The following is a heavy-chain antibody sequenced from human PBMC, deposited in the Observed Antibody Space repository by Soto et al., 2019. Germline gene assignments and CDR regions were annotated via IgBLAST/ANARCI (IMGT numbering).Heavy chain of an antibody. V-gene: IGHV1-18*01. CDR1: GYTFTSYG. Sequence: RASVKVSCKASGYTFTSYGISWVRQAPGQGLEWMGWISAYNGNTNYAQKLQGRVTMTTDTSTSTAYMELRSLRSDDTAVYYCARRETGDYYYYGMDVWGQGTTVTVSS. J-gene: IGHJ6*02. CDR2: ISAYNGNT. D-gene: IGHD3-10*01. CDR3: ARRETGDYYYYGMDV.